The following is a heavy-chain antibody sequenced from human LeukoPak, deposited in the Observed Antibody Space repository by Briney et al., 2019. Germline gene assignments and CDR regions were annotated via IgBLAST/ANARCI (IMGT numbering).Heavy chain of an antibody. CDR3: ARGRCSGGSCEVWFDP. CDR2: IHYSGST. CDR1: GGSISSYY. V-gene: IGHV4-59*12. J-gene: IGHJ5*02. D-gene: IGHD2-15*01. Sequence: SETLSLTCTVSGGSISSYYWSWIRQPPGKGLECIGYIHYSGSTNYNPSLKSRVTISKDTSKNQFSLKLSSVTAADTAVYYCARGRCSGGSCEVWFDPWGQGTLVTVSS.